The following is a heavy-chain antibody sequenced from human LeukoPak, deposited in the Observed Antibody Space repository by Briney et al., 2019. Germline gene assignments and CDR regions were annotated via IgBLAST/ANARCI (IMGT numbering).Heavy chain of an antibody. CDR3: ARDYDVLVGAFDS. Sequence: GSLRLSCATSGFTFSRYNMNWVRQAPGKGLEWVSSITSSSIYKYYADSMKGRFTISRDNAKNSLYLQMDSLRAEDTAVYYCARDYDVLVGAFDSWGQGTPVTVSS. CDR1: GFTFSRYN. J-gene: IGHJ4*01. V-gene: IGHV3-21*01. D-gene: IGHD3/OR15-3a*01. CDR2: ITSSSIYK.